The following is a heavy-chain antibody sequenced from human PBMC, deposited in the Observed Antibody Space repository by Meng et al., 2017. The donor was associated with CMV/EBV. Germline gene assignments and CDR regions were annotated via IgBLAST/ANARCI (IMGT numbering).Heavy chain of an antibody. D-gene: IGHD3-10*01. V-gene: IGHV4-34*01. CDR1: GGSLSGYY. CDR2: INHSGST. CDR3: ARRGVLAGSDY. Sequence: SETLSLTCAVYGGSLSGYYWSWIRQPPGKGLEWIGEINHSGSTNYNPSLKSRVTISVDTSKNQFSLKLSSVTAADTAVYYCARRGVLAGSDYWGQGTLVTVSS. J-gene: IGHJ4*02.